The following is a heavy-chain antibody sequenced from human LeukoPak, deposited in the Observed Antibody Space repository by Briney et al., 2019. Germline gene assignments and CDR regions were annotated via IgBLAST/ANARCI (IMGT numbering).Heavy chain of an antibody. CDR1: GGSISSHY. CDR2: IYYSRST. D-gene: IGHD4-23*01. J-gene: IGHJ4*02. CDR3: ARGGGNFFL. Sequence: SETLSLTCSVSGGSISSHYWSWIRQPPGKGLEWIGYIYYSRSTNYNPSLKSRVTISVDTSKNQFSLKLSSVTAADTAVYYCARGGGNFFLWGQGTLDTVSS. V-gene: IGHV4-59*11.